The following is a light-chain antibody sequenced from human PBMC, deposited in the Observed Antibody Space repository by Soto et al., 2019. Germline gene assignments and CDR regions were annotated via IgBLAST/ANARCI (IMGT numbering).Light chain of an antibody. V-gene: IGLV2-14*03. CDR1: SNDVGGYNY. CDR2: DVS. CDR3: CSYTTSNTRQIV. J-gene: IGLJ1*01. Sequence: QSALTQHASVSGSPGQSITISCTGTSNDVGGYNYVSWYQHHPGKAHKLMIYDVSNRPSGVSNRFSGSKSGNTASLTISGLQPFDEADNYCCSYTTSNTRQIVFGTGTKVTVL.